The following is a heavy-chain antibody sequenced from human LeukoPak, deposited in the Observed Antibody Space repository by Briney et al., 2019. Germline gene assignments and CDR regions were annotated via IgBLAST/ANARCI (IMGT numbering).Heavy chain of an antibody. CDR1: GFTFSSYS. J-gene: IGHJ6*02. D-gene: IGHD2-21*02. CDR3: ARDWALIGDYSPLPYYYYGMDV. CDR2: ISSSSSTI. Sequence: GGSLRLSCAASGFTFSSYSMNWVRQAPGKGLEWVSYISSSSSTIYYADSVKGRFTISRDNAKNSLYLQMNSLRAEDTAVYYCARDWALIGDYSPLPYYYYGMDVWGQGTTVTVSS. V-gene: IGHV3-48*04.